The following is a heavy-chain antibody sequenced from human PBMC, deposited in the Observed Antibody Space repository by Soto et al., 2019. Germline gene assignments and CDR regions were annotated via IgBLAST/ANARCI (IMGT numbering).Heavy chain of an antibody. CDR2: IYYSGST. CDR1: GGSISSGGYY. V-gene: IGHV4-31*03. CDR3: ARASVIPDYFDY. J-gene: IGHJ4*02. D-gene: IGHD2-21*01. Sequence: SETLSLTCTVSGGSISSGGYYWSWIRQHPGKGLEWIGYIYYSGSTYYNPSLKSRVTISVDTSKNQFSLKLSSVTAADTAVYYCARASVIPDYFDYWGQGTLVTISS.